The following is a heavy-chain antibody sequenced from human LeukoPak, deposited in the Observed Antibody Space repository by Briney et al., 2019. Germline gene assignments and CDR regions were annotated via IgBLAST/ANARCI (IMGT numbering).Heavy chain of an antibody. V-gene: IGHV4-38-2*02. Sequence: SETLSLTCTVSGYSISSGYHWGWIRQPPGKGLEWIGSIYHSGSTYYNPSLKSRVTISVDTSKNQFSLKLSSVTAADTAVYYCARDRGGAFDIWGQGTMVTVSS. CDR3: ARDRGGAFDI. CDR2: IYHSGST. J-gene: IGHJ3*02. CDR1: GYSISSGYH. D-gene: IGHD3-10*01.